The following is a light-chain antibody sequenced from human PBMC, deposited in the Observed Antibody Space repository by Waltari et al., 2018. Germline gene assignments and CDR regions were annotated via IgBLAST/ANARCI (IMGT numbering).Light chain of an antibody. CDR3: QVWDSSTDV. V-gene: IGLV3-1*01. CDR1: KLGERS. CDR2: EDV. J-gene: IGLJ2*01. Sequence: SYELTQPPSVSVSPGQTASIICSGDKLGERSASWYQQKAGQSPKLVIFEDVKRPSGIPERFAGSNSGNTATLTISGTQAMDEADYYCQVWDSSTDVFGGGTKLTVL.